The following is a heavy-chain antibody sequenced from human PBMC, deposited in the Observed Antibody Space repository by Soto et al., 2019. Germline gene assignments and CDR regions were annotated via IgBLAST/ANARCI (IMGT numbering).Heavy chain of an antibody. CDR1: GDSVSSNSAA. J-gene: IGHJ6*02. V-gene: IGHV6-1*01. CDR2: TYYRSKWYN. D-gene: IGHD6-13*01. Sequence: SPTLSLTCAISGDSVSSNSAAWNWIRQSPSRGLEWLGRTYYRSKWYNDYAVSVKSRITINPDTSKNQFSLQLNSVTPEDTAVYYCARDTYSSRGDYYYGMDVWGQGTTVTVSS. CDR3: ARDTYSSRGDYYYGMDV.